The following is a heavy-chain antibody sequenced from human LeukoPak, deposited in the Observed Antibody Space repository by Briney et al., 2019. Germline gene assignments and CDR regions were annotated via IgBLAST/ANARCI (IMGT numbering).Heavy chain of an antibody. Sequence: PGGSLRLSCAASGFTFSDYSMNWVRQAPGKGLEWISYIGISSGNTKYADSVKGRFTISGDNAKNSLYLQMNSLRVEDTAVYYCARDYSTSFYTLDYWGQGALVTVSS. CDR1: GFTFSDYS. CDR3: ARDYSTSFYTLDY. D-gene: IGHD2-2*02. V-gene: IGHV3-48*04. J-gene: IGHJ4*02. CDR2: IGISSGNT.